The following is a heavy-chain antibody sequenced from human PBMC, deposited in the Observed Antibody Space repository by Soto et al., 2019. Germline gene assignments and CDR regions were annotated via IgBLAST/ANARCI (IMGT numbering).Heavy chain of an antibody. CDR2: ISGSGDSA. CDR3: AKAGGSTWDDGMDV. CDR1: GFTFSSHA. D-gene: IGHD2-15*01. Sequence: EVQLLESGGGLVQPGGSLSLSCAASGFTFSSHAMSWVRQAPGQGLEWVSAISGSGDSAYHADPVKGRFTISRDNSKNTLYLQMNSLRAEDTALYYCAKAGGSTWDDGMDVWGQGTTVTVSS. J-gene: IGHJ6*02. V-gene: IGHV3-23*01.